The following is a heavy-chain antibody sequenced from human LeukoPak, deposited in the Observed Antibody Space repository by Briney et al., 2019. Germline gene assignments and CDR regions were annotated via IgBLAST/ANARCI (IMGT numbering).Heavy chain of an antibody. CDR1: GYSFTNYW. Sequence: LGESLKISCKGSGYSFTNYWIGWVRQMPGKGLEWMGIIYPGDSDTRYSPSFQGQVTISADKSISTAYLQWGSLKASDTAMYYCARHVGTDSSSSWFDPWGQGTLVTVSS. CDR3: ARHVGTDSSSSWFDP. CDR2: IYPGDSDT. D-gene: IGHD2-21*02. V-gene: IGHV5-51*01. J-gene: IGHJ5*02.